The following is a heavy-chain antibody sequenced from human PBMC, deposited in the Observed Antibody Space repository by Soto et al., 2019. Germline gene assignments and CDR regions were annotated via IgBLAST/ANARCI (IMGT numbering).Heavy chain of an antibody. Sequence: EVQLVESGGGLVQPGGSLRLSCAASGFTFSSYSMNWVRQAPGKGLEWVSYISSSSSTIYYADSVKGRFTISRDNAKNSLYLQMNSLRAEDTAVYYCARDQSGDKDAFDIWGQGTMVTVSS. CDR3: ARDQSGDKDAFDI. J-gene: IGHJ3*02. D-gene: IGHD4-17*01. V-gene: IGHV3-48*01. CDR1: GFTFSSYS. CDR2: ISSSSSTI.